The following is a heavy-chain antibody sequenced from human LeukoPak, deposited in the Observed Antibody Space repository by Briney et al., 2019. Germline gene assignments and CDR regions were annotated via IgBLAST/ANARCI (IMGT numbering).Heavy chain of an antibody. Sequence: GGSLRLSCAASGFTFSSYWMSWVRQAPGKGLEWVANIKQDGSEKYYVDSVKGRFTISRDNAKNSLYLQMNSLRAEDTAVYCCARDYDEYYYDSSGYYSDWGQGTLVTVSS. V-gene: IGHV3-7*01. D-gene: IGHD3-22*01. CDR1: GFTFSSYW. J-gene: IGHJ4*02. CDR2: IKQDGSEK. CDR3: ARDYDEYYYDSSGYYSD.